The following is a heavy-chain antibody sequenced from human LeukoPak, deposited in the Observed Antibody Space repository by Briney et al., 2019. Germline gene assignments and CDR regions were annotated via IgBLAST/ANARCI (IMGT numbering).Heavy chain of an antibody. D-gene: IGHD1-26*01. CDR3: ARDRGNSIVGADFDS. CDR1: GFTFSSYS. V-gene: IGHV3-48*04. Sequence: GGSLRLSCAASGFTFSSYSMNWVRQRPGKWPEWVSYISMGGGTTYYADSVKGRFTISRDNAKNSLILEMNSLRVEDAAVYYCARDRGNSIVGADFDSWGQGTLVTVSS. J-gene: IGHJ4*02. CDR2: ISMGGGTT.